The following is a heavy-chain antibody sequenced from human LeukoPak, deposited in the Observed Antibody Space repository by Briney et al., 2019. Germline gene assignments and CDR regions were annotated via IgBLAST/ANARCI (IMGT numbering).Heavy chain of an antibody. D-gene: IGHD2/OR15-2a*01. CDR1: GGTFSSYA. Sequence: ASVKVSCKASGGTFSSYAISWVRQAPGQGLEWMGGIIPIFGTANYAQKFQGRVTITADESMSTAYMELSSLRSEDTAVYYCATGRALLKAFYYFDYWGQGTLVTVSS. V-gene: IGHV1-69*01. CDR2: IIPIFGTA. J-gene: IGHJ4*02. CDR3: ATGRALLKAFYYFDY.